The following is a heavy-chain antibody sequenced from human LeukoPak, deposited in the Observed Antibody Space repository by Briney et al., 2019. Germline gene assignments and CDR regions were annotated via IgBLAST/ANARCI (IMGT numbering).Heavy chain of an antibody. CDR3: ARDDGSTSCYDY. CDR1: GFTFSSYS. CDR2: ISSSSSTI. J-gene: IGHJ4*02. Sequence: GGSLRLSCAASGFTFSSYSMNWVRPAPGEGLEWGSYISSSSSTIYYAVSVKGRFTIYRDNAKNSLYLQMNSLRAEDTAVYYCARDDGSTSCYDYWGQGTLVTVSS. D-gene: IGHD2-2*01. V-gene: IGHV3-48*04.